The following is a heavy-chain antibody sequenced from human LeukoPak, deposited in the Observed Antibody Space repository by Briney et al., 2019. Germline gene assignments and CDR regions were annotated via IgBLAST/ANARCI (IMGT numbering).Heavy chain of an antibody. CDR3: TRHIDRYCSGAGCYLYYYYGLDV. V-gene: IGHV3-73*01. J-gene: IGHJ6*02. Sequence: GGSLRLSCAASGFTFTGSAIHCVRQASGKGLEWVGRIRCKANSYVTAYAASVNGRFTISRDDSQNTAYLQMISLQTEDTAVYYCTRHIDRYCSGAGCYLYYYYGLDVWGQGTTVTVAS. CDR2: IRCKANSYVT. D-gene: IGHD2-15*01. CDR1: GFTFTGSA.